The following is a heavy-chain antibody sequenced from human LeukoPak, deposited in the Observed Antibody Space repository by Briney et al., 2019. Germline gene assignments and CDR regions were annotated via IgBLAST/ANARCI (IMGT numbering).Heavy chain of an antibody. CDR3: ARDHIVLNYYYGMDV. D-gene: IGHD1-26*01. CDR1: GFTFSSYA. V-gene: IGHV3-64*01. J-gene: IGHJ6*02. CDR2: ISSNGGST. Sequence: GGSLRLSCAASGFTFSSYAMQWLRQAPGKGLEYVSAISSNGGSTYYANSVKGTFTISRDNSKNTLYLQMGGLRAEDMAVYYCARDHIVLNYYYGMDVWGQGTTVTVSS.